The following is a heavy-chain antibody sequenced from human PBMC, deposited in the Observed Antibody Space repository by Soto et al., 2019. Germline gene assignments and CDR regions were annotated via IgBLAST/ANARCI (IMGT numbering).Heavy chain of an antibody. CDR3: ARDVYYYDSSAYWAY. V-gene: IGHV3-21*02. J-gene: IGHJ4*02. D-gene: IGHD3-22*01. CDR1: GFTFSSYS. CDR2: ITGSSSYI. Sequence: EVQLVESGGGLVKPGGSLRLSCAASGFTFSSYSMNWVRQAPGKGLEWVSSITGSSSYIYYADSVKGRFTISRDNAKNSRYLQMNSLRAEDKAVYYCARDVYYYDSSAYWAYWGQGTLVTVSS.